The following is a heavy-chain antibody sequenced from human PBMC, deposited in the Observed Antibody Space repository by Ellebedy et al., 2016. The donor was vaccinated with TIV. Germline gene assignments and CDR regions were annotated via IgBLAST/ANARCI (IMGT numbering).Heavy chain of an antibody. V-gene: IGHV1-18*01. CDR1: GYTFTSYG. CDR3: ARMRRQQWLVRGSFDAFDI. Sequence: ASVKVSXXASGYTFTSYGISWVRQAPGQGFEWMGWISAYNGNTNYAQKLQGRVTMTTDTSTSTAYMELRSLRSDDTAVYYCARMRRQQWLVRGSFDAFDIWGQGTMVTVSS. J-gene: IGHJ3*02. CDR2: ISAYNGNT. D-gene: IGHD6-19*01.